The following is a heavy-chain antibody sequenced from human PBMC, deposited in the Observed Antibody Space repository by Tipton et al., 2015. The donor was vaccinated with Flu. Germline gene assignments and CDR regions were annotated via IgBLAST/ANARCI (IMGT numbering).Heavy chain of an antibody. CDR1: GYYFTHYG. Sequence: QVQLVQSGGEVKKPGASVKVSCKASGYYFTHYGITWVRQAPGQGLEWMGWINPNSGGTNSAQTFQGRVTMTRDTSINTAYMEMTSLTSDDTAVYYCATVKPTGYLGTAAGWFDTWGQGTLVSVSS. CDR3: ATVKPTGYLGTAAGWFDT. D-gene: IGHD6-13*01. J-gene: IGHJ5*02. V-gene: IGHV1-2*02. CDR2: INPNSGGT.